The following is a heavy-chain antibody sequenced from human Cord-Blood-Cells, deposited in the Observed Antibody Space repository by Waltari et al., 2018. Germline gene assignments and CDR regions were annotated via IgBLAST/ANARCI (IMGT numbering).Heavy chain of an antibody. CDR1: GGSISRYY. Sequence: QVQLQESGPGLVKPSETLSLTCTVSGGSISRYYWSWIRQPPGKGLEWIVYIYYGGRTNYNPPRKSRVTISVETPKNQFALELSSVTAADTAVYYCARHLSSANNWDFDLWGRGTLVTVSS. D-gene: IGHD6-6*01. CDR2: IYYGGRT. V-gene: IGHV4-59*08. J-gene: IGHJ2*01. CDR3: ARHLSSANNWDFDL.